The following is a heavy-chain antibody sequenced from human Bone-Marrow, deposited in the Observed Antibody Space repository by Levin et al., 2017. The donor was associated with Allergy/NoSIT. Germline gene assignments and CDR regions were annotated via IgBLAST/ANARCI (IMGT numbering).Heavy chain of an antibody. Sequence: ASVKVSCKASGYTFTSYAMHWVRQAPGQRLEWMGWINAGNGNTKYSQKFQGRVTITRDTSASTAYMELSSLRSEDTAVYYCARDQYSGYSYGYLPYYYYYMDVWGKGTTVTVSS. J-gene: IGHJ6*03. D-gene: IGHD5-18*01. CDR1: GYTFTSYA. V-gene: IGHV1-3*01. CDR2: INAGNGNT. CDR3: ARDQYSGYSYGYLPYYYYYMDV.